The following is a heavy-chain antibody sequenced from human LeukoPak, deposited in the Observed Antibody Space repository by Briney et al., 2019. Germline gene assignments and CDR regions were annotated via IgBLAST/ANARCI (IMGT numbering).Heavy chain of an antibody. J-gene: IGHJ4*02. CDR1: GGSFSGYY. CDR2: INHSGST. D-gene: IGHD1/OR15-1a*01. Sequence: SETLSLTCAVYGGSFSGYYWSWIRQPPGKGLEWIGEINHSGSTNYNPSLKSRVTISVDTSKNQFSLKLSSVTAADTAVYYCARRYNWNRSTDYWGQGTLVTVSS. V-gene: IGHV4-34*01. CDR3: ARRYNWNRSTDY.